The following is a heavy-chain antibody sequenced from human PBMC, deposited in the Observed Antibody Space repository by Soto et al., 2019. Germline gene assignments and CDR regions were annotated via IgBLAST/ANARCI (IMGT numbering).Heavy chain of an antibody. CDR2: IKSKTGGGTT. Sequence: GSLRLSCAASGFTFSNAWMSWVRQAPGKGLEWVGRIKSKTGGGTTDYAAPVKGRFTISRDDSKNTLYLQMNSLKTEDTAVYYCTTCIVGATDYYYYYGMDVWGQGTTVTVSS. V-gene: IGHV3-15*01. J-gene: IGHJ6*02. D-gene: IGHD1-26*01. CDR1: GFTFSNAW. CDR3: TTCIVGATDYYYYYGMDV.